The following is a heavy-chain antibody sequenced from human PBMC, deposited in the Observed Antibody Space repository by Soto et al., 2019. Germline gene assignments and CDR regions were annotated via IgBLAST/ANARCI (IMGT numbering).Heavy chain of an antibody. CDR3: ARLIYPVVTPFDY. J-gene: IGHJ4*02. V-gene: IGHV3-48*03. D-gene: IGHD2-21*02. CDR2: IRTRGDSK. CDR1: GFTFSRYA. Sequence: GSLRLSCAASGFTFSRYAMNWVRQTPWKGLECVSYIRTRGDSKYYADSVKGRFTTSSENAEGSMNLQMNGLTVYYTAGYYCARLIYPVVTPFDYWGQGALVTVSS.